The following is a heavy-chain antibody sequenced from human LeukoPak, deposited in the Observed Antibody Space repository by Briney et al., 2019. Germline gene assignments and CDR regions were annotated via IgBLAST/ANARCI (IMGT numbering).Heavy chain of an antibody. D-gene: IGHD1-1*01. Sequence: GGSLRLSCAASGSTFDDYGMSWVRQAPGKGLEWVSGIDWNGDSTGYADSVKGRFTISRDNAKNSLYLQMNSLRAEDTALYYCARNERNYYYYYMDVWGKGTTVTVSS. J-gene: IGHJ6*03. CDR1: GSTFDDYG. CDR3: ARNERNYYYYYMDV. V-gene: IGHV3-20*04. CDR2: IDWNGDST.